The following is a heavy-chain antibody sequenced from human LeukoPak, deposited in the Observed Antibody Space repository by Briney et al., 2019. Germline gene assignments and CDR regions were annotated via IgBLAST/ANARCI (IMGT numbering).Heavy chain of an antibody. V-gene: IGHV5-51*01. CDR3: ARELDYSNPFDY. Sequence: GESLKISCKGSGYSFTDYWIGWVRQLPGKGLEWMGIIYPVDSDTRYSPSFQGQVTIPAEKSISTAYLQWSSLKASDTAMYYCARELDYSNPFDYWGQGTLVTVSS. D-gene: IGHD4-11*01. CDR2: IYPVDSDT. J-gene: IGHJ4*02. CDR1: GYSFTDYW.